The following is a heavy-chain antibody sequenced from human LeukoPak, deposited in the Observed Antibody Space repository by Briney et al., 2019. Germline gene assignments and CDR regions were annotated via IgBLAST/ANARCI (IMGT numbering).Heavy chain of an antibody. Sequence: ASVKVSCKASGYTFTGYYMHWVRQAPGQGLEWMGWINPNSGGTNYAQKFQGRVTMTRDTSISTAYMELSRLRSDDMAVYYCATQKYDSSGYYDYWGQGTLVTVSS. CDR1: GYTFTGYY. D-gene: IGHD3-22*01. CDR3: ATQKYDSSGYYDY. J-gene: IGHJ4*02. V-gene: IGHV1-2*02. CDR2: INPNSGGT.